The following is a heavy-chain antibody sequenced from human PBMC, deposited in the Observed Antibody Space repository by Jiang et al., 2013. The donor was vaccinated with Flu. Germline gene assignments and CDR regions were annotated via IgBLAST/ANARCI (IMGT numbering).Heavy chain of an antibody. D-gene: IGHD2-21*01. CDR2: TIPILRKT. CDR1: GGIFNSYV. Sequence: GAEVKKPGSSVKVSCKASGGIFNSYVITWVRQAPGQGLEWMGRTIPILRKTEYAQKFQGRVTITADQSTSTAYLDLTSLRSEDTAVYFCASGIVEATTFSYYTYAMNVWGPGTTVTVSS. CDR3: ASGIVEATTFSYYTYAMNV. V-gene: IGHV1-69*15. J-gene: IGHJ6*02.